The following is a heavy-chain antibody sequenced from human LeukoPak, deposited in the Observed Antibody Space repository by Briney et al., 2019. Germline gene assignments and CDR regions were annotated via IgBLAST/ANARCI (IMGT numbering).Heavy chain of an antibody. J-gene: IGHJ4*02. CDR2: ISAYNGNT. V-gene: IGHV1-18*01. CDR3: GKSRVTYTTSSALGY. CDR1: GYTFTSYC. Sequence: ASVKVSCKASGYTFTSYCISWVRQAPGQGLEWMGWISAYNGNTNYAQKLQGRVTITTDTSTSTAYMELRSLRSDDTAVYYCGKSRVTYTTSSALGYWGQGTLVTVSS. D-gene: IGHD6-6*01.